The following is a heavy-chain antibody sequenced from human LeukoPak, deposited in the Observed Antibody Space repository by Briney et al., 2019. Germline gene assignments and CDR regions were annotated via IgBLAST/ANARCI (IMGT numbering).Heavy chain of an antibody. J-gene: IGHJ4*02. CDR2: IIPIFGTA. V-gene: IGHV1-69*13. Sequence: SVKVSCKASGGTFSSYAISWVRQAPGQGLEWMGGIIPIFGTANYAQKFQGRVTITADESTSTAYMELGSLRSEDTAVYYCARDGYCSGGSCSRVYFDYWGQGTLVTVSS. D-gene: IGHD2-15*01. CDR1: GGTFSSYA. CDR3: ARDGYCSGGSCSRVYFDY.